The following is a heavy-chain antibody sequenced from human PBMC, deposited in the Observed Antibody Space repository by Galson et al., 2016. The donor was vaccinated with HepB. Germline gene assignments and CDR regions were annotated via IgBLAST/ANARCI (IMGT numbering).Heavy chain of an antibody. D-gene: IGHD4-17*01. Sequence: QSGAEVKKPGESLKISCKGSGYTYSNYWIAWVRQMPGKGLEWMGIIYPGDSDTKYSPSFQGQVTISAAKSISTAYLHWSSLKASDTAIYYCARRTPMTTVNFDYWGQGTLVTVSS. CDR2: IYPGDSDT. J-gene: IGHJ4*02. V-gene: IGHV5-51*01. CDR3: ARRTPMTTVNFDY. CDR1: GYTYSNYW.